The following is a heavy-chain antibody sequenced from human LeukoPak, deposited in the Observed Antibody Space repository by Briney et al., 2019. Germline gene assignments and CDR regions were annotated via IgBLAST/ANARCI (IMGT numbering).Heavy chain of an antibody. Sequence: GGSLGLSCAASGFTFSSYSMNWVRQAPGKGLEWVSYISSSSSTIYYADSVKGRFTISRDNAKNSLYLQMNSLRAEDTAVYYCARNLGYYMDVWGKGTTVTVSS. CDR2: ISSSSSTI. J-gene: IGHJ6*03. V-gene: IGHV3-48*01. D-gene: IGHD3-16*01. CDR3: ARNLGYYMDV. CDR1: GFTFSSYS.